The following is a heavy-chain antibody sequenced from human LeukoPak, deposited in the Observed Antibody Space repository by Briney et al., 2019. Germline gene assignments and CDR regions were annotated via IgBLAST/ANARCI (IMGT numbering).Heavy chain of an antibody. Sequence: SETLSLTCTVSGDSLRKYYRSWIPQPPGKGLEWIGHIYYSGTTNYNPSLKSRLTISIDPSKNQFSLKLTAGTAADTAMYFCARDRSDFEISAFDSWGQGTLVTVSS. D-gene: IGHD3-22*01. CDR2: IYYSGTT. CDR1: GDSLRKYY. CDR3: ARDRSDFEISAFDS. J-gene: IGHJ4*02. V-gene: IGHV4-59*01.